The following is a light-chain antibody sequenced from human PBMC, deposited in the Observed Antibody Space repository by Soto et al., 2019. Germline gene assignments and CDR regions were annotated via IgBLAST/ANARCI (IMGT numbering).Light chain of an antibody. CDR1: QSVSSY. CDR2: DAS. V-gene: IGKV3-11*01. CDR3: QQRSNWPLT. Sequence: EIVLTQSPATLSLSPGERATLSCRASQSVSSYLAWYRQKPGQAPRLLIYDASNRATGVPARFSGSGSGTDFTLTISSLEPEDFAVYYCQQRSNWPLTFGGGTKAEIK. J-gene: IGKJ4*01.